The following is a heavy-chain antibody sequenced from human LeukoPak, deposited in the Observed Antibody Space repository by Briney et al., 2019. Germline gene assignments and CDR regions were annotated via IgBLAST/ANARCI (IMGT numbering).Heavy chain of an antibody. CDR1: GFTFSSYG. Sequence: LRLPCASSGFTFSSYGMHWVRQAPGKGLEWVAVIWYDGSNKYYADSVKGRFTISRDNSKTTLYLQMKSLRAEDTAVYYCASFIPPDCSSTSCPSNDAFDIWGQGTMVTVSS. CDR3: ASFIPPDCSSTSCPSNDAFDI. D-gene: IGHD2-2*01. CDR2: IWYDGSNK. J-gene: IGHJ3*02. V-gene: IGHV3-33*01.